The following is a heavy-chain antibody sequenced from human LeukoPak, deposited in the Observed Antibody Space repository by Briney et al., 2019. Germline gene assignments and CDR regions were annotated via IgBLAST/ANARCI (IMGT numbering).Heavy chain of an antibody. D-gene: IGHD6-13*01. V-gene: IGHV3-30*03. CDR2: ISYDGSNK. CDR3: ATQQQKDY. Sequence: GGSLRLSCAASGFTFSSYGMHWVRQAPGKGLEWVAVISYDGSNKYYADSVKGRFTISRDNSKNTLYLQMNSLRAEDTAVYYCATQQQKDYWGQGTLVTVSS. J-gene: IGHJ4*02. CDR1: GFTFSSYG.